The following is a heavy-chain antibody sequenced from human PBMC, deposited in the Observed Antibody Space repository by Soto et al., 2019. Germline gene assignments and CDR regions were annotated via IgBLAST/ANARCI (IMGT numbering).Heavy chain of an antibody. V-gene: IGHV4-61*01. CDR3: ARDPRGRADGFIYYYGMDV. J-gene: IGHJ6*02. CDR1: GDSVSSGNKY. Sequence: SETLSLTCTVSGDSVSSGNKYWSWIRQTPGKGLEWLGYMYYTGTTNYNPSLESRVTISLDKAKNQFSLKLSSETAADTAVYYCARDPRGRADGFIYYYGMDVWGQGTTVTVSS. CDR2: MYYTGTT. D-gene: IGHD6-13*01.